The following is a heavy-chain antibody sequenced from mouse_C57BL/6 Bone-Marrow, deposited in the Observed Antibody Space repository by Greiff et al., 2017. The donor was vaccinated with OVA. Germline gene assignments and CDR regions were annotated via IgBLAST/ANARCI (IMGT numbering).Heavy chain of an antibody. Sequence: QVQLKESGAELVKPGASVKLSCKASGYTFTSYWMHWVKQRPGQGLEWIGMIHPNSGSTNYNEKFKSKATLTVDKSSSTAYMQLSSLTSEDSAVYDCARRDSSGPLAYWGQGTLVTVSA. D-gene: IGHD3-2*02. CDR3: ARRDSSGPLAY. J-gene: IGHJ3*01. V-gene: IGHV1-64*01. CDR2: IHPNSGST. CDR1: GYTFTSYW.